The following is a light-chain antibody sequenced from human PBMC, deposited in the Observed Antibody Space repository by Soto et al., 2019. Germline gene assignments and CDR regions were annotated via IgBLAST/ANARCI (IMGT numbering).Light chain of an antibody. CDR2: GAS. CDR1: QSVRK. Sequence: EMVMTQSPATLSVSPGERATHSCRASQSVRKLAWYQQKPGQAPRLLIYGASTRATGIPARFSGSGSGTEFTLTISSLQSEDFAVYYCQQYNNWLYTFGPGTKLEIK. V-gene: IGKV3-15*01. CDR3: QQYNNWLYT. J-gene: IGKJ2*01.